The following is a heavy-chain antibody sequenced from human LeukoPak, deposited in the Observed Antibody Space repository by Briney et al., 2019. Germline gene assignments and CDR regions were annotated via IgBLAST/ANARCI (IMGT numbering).Heavy chain of an antibody. D-gene: IGHD2-21*02. Sequence: GESLKISCKDSGYIFTSYWIAWVRQMPGKGLEWMGIIYPGDSDTRYSPSFQGQVTISADKSISTAYLQWSSLKASDTAMYYCARVPDCGGDCYFFDYWGQGTLVTVSS. CDR3: ARVPDCGGDCYFFDY. CDR1: GYIFTSYW. CDR2: IYPGDSDT. V-gene: IGHV5-51*01. J-gene: IGHJ4*02.